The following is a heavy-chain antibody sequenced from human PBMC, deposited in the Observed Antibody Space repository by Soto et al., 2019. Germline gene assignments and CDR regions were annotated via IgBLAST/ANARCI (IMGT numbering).Heavy chain of an antibody. CDR3: ARGHYYDSSGPDAFDI. CDR2: IYYSGST. Sequence: SETLSLTCTVSGGSISSGGYYWSWIRQHPGKGLEWIGYIYYSGSTYYNPSLKSRVTISVDTSKNQFSLKLSSETAADTAVYYCARGHYYDSSGPDAFDIWGQGTMVTVSS. V-gene: IGHV4-31*03. J-gene: IGHJ3*02. D-gene: IGHD3-22*01. CDR1: GGSISSGGYY.